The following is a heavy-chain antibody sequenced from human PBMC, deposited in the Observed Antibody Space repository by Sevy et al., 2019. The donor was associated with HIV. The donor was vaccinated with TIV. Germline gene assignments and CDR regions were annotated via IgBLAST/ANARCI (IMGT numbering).Heavy chain of an antibody. CDR3: ARHGVGGPACDTFDI. J-gene: IGHJ3*02. V-gene: IGHV5-51*01. D-gene: IGHD1-26*01. CDR1: GYSFGSYC. Sequence: GESLKTSCKGSGYSFGSYCIGWVRQGPGKGLEGMGSIYPGDSDTRYSPSFQGQVTISADKSISTAYLQWSGVKASATAIYSGARHGVGGPACDTFDIWGQGTMVTVSS. CDR2: IYPGDSDT.